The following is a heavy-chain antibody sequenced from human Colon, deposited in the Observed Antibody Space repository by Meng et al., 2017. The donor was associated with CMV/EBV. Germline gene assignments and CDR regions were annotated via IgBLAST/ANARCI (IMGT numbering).Heavy chain of an antibody. CDR3: ARVRGGLGPGATTNWFDP. D-gene: IGHD3-16*01. CDR2: ISNSGTT. J-gene: IGHJ5*02. V-gene: IGHV4-61*01. Sequence: SETLSLTCPVSGVSVSNGYYYWSWIRQPPGRGLEWIGYISNSGTTNYNPSLKSRVTISVDTSKNLFSLSLISVTAAVTALYYCARVRGGLGPGATTNWFDPWGQGTQVTVSS. CDR1: GVSVSNGYYY.